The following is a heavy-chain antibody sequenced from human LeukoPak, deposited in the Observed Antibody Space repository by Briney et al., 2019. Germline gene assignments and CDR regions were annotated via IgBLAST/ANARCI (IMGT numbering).Heavy chain of an antibody. CDR2: INPSGGST. Sequence: GASVKVSCKASGYTFTSYYMHWVRQAPGQGLEWMGIINPSGGSTSYAQKFQGRFTISRDNAKNSLYLQMNSLRAEDTAVYYCARERPRGWYFDYWGQGTLVTVSS. CDR3: ARERPRGWYFDY. J-gene: IGHJ4*02. CDR1: GYTFTSYY. D-gene: IGHD6-19*01. V-gene: IGHV1-46*01.